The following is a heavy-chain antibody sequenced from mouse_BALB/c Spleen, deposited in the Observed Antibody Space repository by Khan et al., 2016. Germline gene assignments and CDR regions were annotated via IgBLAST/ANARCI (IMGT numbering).Heavy chain of an antibody. CDR2: IYPGDGDT. CDR3: AGGFGVDHVALDY. V-gene: IGHV1-82*01. CDR1: GYAFSSSW. Sequence: QVQLQQSGPELVKPGASVKISCKVSGYAFSSSWMNWVKQRPGQGLEWIGRIYPGDGDTNYSGKFKGKATLTADKSSSTAYMQLSSLTSVDSAVYFAAGGFGVDHVALDYWGQGTTRTVSS. J-gene: IGHJ2*01. D-gene: IGHD1-1*01.